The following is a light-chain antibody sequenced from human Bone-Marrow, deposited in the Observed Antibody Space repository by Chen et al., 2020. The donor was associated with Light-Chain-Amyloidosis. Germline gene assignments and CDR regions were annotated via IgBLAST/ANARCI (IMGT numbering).Light chain of an antibody. CDR1: VTDVGSYNL. CDR2: EDT. CDR3: CSYAGTTWL. J-gene: IGLJ3*02. Sequence: QSALTQPAYVSGPPGQTITIYLTGTVTDVGSYNLVSWYQQYPGKAPKLLIYEDTKRPSGVSHRFSASKSGITASLTISGIQAEDEAVYYCCSYAGTTWLFGGGTYLTVL. V-gene: IGLV2-23*01.